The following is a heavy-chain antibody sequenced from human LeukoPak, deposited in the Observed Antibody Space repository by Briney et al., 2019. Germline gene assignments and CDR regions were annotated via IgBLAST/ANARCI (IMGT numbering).Heavy chain of an antibody. CDR1: GFTFSSYA. D-gene: IGHD5-24*01. J-gene: IGHJ3*01. CDR3: ARDIQLST. CDR2: ISFSGGST. Sequence: GGSLRLSCAASGFTFSSYAMHWVRQAPGKGLEWVSLISFSGGSTYYADSVKGRFTISRDNSKDTLYLQMNSLRAEDTAIYYCARDIQLSTWGLGTMVTVSP. V-gene: IGHV3-23*01.